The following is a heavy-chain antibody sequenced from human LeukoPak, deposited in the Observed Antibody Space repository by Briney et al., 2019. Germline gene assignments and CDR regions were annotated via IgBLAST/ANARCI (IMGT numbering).Heavy chain of an antibody. V-gene: IGHV4-34*01. Sequence: SETLSLTCAVYVESFSVYHWSWTRHPPGKGLEWIGEINHSGSTNYNTSLKSRVTISLETSKNQFALKLSAVTAADTAVYYCARTMIGFLVWFDPWGQGTLVTVSS. D-gene: IGHD3-22*01. CDR2: INHSGST. J-gene: IGHJ5*02. CDR3: ARTMIGFLVWFDP. CDR1: VESFSVYH.